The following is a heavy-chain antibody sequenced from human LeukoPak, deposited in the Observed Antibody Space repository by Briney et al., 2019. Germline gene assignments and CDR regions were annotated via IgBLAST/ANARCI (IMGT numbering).Heavy chain of an antibody. CDR2: IYYSGST. Sequence: SETLSLTCTVSGGSISSYYWSWIRQPPGKGLEWIGYIYYSGSTNYNPSLKSRVTISVDTSKNQFSLKLSSVTAADTAVYYCARADSSGVTDYWGQGTLVTVSS. J-gene: IGHJ4*02. V-gene: IGHV4-59*12. D-gene: IGHD6-19*01. CDR3: ARADSSGVTDY. CDR1: GGSISSYY.